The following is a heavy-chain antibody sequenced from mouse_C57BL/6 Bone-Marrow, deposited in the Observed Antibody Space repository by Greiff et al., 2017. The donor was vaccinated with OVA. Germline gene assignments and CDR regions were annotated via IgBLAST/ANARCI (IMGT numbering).Heavy chain of an antibody. CDR2: IFPGSGST. D-gene: IGHD1-1*01. V-gene: IGHV1-75*01. CDR1: GYTFTDYY. CDR3: ASEATTGALDY. Sequence: QVQLKQSGPELVKPGASVKISCKASGYTFTDYYINWVKQRPGQGLEWIGWIFPGSGSTYYNEKFKGKATLTVYKSSSTAYMLLSSLTSEDSAVYVCASEATTGALDYWGQGTTLTVSS. J-gene: IGHJ2*01.